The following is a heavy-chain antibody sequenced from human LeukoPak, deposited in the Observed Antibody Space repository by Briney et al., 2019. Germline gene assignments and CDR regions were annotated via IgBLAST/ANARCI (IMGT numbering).Heavy chain of an antibody. CDR2: INHSGST. CDR1: GGSFSGYY. V-gene: IGHV4-34*01. D-gene: IGHD6-13*01. CDR3: ARGSEAAAGYYFDY. Sequence: SETLSLTCAVYGGSFSGYYWSWIRQPPGKGLEWIGEINHSGSTNYNPSLKSRVTISVDTSKNQFSLKLSSVTAADTAVYYCARGSEAAAGYYFDYWGQGTLVTVSP. J-gene: IGHJ4*02.